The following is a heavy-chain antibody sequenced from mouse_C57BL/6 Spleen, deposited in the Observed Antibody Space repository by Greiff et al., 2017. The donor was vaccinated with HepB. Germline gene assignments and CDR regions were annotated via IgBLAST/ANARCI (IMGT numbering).Heavy chain of an antibody. CDR2: IHPNSGST. J-gene: IGHJ2*01. V-gene: IGHV1-64*01. D-gene: IGHD1-1*01. CDR3: ARSEFITTDYFDY. CDR1: GYTFTSYW. Sequence: QVQLQQPGAELVKPGASVKLSCKASGYTFTSYWMHWVKQRPGQGLEWIGMIHPNSGSTNYNEKFKSKATLTVDKSSSTAYMQLSSLTSEDSAVYYCARSEFITTDYFDYWGQGTTLTVSS.